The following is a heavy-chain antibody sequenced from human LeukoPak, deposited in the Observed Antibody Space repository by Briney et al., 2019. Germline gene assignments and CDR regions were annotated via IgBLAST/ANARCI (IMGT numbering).Heavy chain of an antibody. CDR1: GFTFSSYS. Sequence: GGSLRLSCAASGFTFSSYSMNWVRQAPGKGLEWVSSISSSSSYIYYADSVKGRFTISRDNAKNSLYLQVNSLRAEDTAVYYCARVGTGSFDYWGQGTLVTVSS. D-gene: IGHD1-1*01. V-gene: IGHV3-21*01. CDR2: ISSSSSYI. J-gene: IGHJ4*02. CDR3: ARVGTGSFDY.